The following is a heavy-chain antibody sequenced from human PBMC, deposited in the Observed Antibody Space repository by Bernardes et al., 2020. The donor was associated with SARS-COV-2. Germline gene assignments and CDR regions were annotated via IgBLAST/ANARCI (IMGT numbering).Heavy chain of an antibody. D-gene: IGHD6-6*01. CDR1: GFTFSSYA. CDR2: ISYDGSNK. CDR3: ARELSSSSARWFDP. V-gene: IGHV3-30*04. J-gene: IGHJ5*02. Sequence: SLRLSCAASGFTFSSYAMHWVRQAPGKGLEWVAVISYDGSNKYYADSVKGRFTISRDNSKNTLYLQMNSLRAEDTAVYYCARELSSSSARWFDPWGQGTLVTVSS.